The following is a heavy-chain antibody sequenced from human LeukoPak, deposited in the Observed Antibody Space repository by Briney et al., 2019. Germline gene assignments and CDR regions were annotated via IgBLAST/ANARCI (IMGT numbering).Heavy chain of an antibody. J-gene: IGHJ4*02. CDR1: GFTFSSYE. CDR2: ISNSGSTK. V-gene: IGHV3-48*03. CDR3: AAVIDY. Sequence: GGSLRLSCAASGFTFSSYEMNWICQAPGKGLEWISYISNSGSTKYYADSVKGRFTISRDNVKNSVFLQMNSLRAEDTAVYYCAAVIDYWGQGTLVTVSS.